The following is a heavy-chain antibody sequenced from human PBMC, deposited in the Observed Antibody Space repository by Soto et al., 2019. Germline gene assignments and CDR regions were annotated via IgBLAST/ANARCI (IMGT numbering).Heavy chain of an antibody. V-gene: IGHV4-31*03. CDR1: GGSISSGGYY. D-gene: IGHD3-10*01. Sequence: QVQLQESGPGLVKPSQTLSLTCTVSGGSISSGGYYWSWIRQHPGKGLEWIGYIYYSGSTYYNPSLESRVTISVDTSKSQFSLKLSSVTAADTAVYYCARTSPRTDYYGSGSRSYYFDYWGQGTLVTVSA. CDR2: IYYSGST. J-gene: IGHJ4*02. CDR3: ARTSPRTDYYGSGSRSYYFDY.